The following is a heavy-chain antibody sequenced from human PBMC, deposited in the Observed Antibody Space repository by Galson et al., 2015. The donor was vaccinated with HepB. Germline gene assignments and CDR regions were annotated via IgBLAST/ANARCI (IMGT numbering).Heavy chain of an antibody. J-gene: IGHJ6*03. V-gene: IGHV1-3*01. CDR2: INAGNGNT. Sequence: SVKVSCKASGYTFTSYAMHWVRQAPGQRLEWMGWINAGNGNTKYSQKFQGRVTITRDTSASTAYMELSSLRSEDTAVYYCARVTTVKRRDYYYYMDVWGKGTTVTVSS. CDR3: ARVTTVKRRDYYYYMDV. CDR1: GYTFTSYA. D-gene: IGHD4-11*01.